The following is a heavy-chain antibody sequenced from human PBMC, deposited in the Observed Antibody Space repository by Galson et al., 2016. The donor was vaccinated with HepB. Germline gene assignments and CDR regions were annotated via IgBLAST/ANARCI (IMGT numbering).Heavy chain of an antibody. CDR2: ISYSGST. CDR3: ARSLTSHYYYAVDV. CDR1: GGSITSGSYS. D-gene: IGHD6-6*01. V-gene: IGHV4-31*03. J-gene: IGHJ6*02. Sequence: TLSLTCSVSGGSITSGSYSWNWIRQHPGKGLEWIGYISYSGSTYYSPSLKSRVTISVDTSKNQFSLNLSSVTAADTAIYYCARSLTSHYYYAVDVWGQGTPVTVSS.